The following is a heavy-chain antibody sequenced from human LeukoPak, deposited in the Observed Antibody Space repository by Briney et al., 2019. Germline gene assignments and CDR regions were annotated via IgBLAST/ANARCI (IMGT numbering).Heavy chain of an antibody. Sequence: PSETLSLTCTVSGGSISSYYWSWIRQPPGKGLEWIGYIYYSGSTYYNHSLKSRVTISVDTSKIQFSLKLSSVTAADTAVYDCARYLGSSEFDYWGQGTLVTVAS. J-gene: IGHJ4*02. CDR2: IYYSGST. D-gene: IGHD6-6*01. V-gene: IGHV4-59*01. CDR1: GGSISSYY. CDR3: ARYLGSSEFDY.